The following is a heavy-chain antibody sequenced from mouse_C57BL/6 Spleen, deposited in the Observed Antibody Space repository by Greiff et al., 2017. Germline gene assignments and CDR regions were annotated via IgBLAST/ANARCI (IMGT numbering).Heavy chain of an antibody. CDR1: GYTFTSYT. V-gene: IGHV1-4*01. D-gene: IGHD2-5*01. CDR2: INPSSGYT. Sequence: VQLVESGAELARPGASVKMSCKASGYTFTSYTMHWVKQRPGQGLEWIGYINPSSGYTKYNQKFKDKATLTADKSSSTAYMQLSSLTSEDSAVYYCARRDSNFYAMDYWGQGTSVTVSS. CDR3: ARRDSNFYAMDY. J-gene: IGHJ4*01.